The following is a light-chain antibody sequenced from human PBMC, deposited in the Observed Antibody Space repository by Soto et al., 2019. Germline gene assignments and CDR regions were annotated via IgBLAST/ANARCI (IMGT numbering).Light chain of an antibody. CDR3: QQLKIYSIFT. J-gene: IGKJ3*01. CDR2: GAS. V-gene: IGKV1-9*01. Sequence: DIQLNQSPSFLSASVGDRVTITCRASQDISSYLAWYQQKPGKAPKLLIFGASTLQSGVPSRFSGSGSGTEFTLTLSSLQPEEFATYYCQQLKIYSIFTFGPGTKVDI. CDR1: QDISSY.